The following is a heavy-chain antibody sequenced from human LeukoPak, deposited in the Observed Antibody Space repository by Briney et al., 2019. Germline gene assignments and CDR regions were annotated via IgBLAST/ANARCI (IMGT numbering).Heavy chain of an antibody. J-gene: IGHJ5*02. CDR1: GGSISSSNW. CDR3: ARTSRDLKRFLEWLLYFEWWFDP. D-gene: IGHD3-3*01. V-gene: IGHV4-4*02. CDR2: IYHSGST. Sequence: SETLSLTCAVSGGSISSSNWWSWVRQPPGKGLEWIGEIYHSGSTNYNPSLKSRVTISVDTSKNQFSLKLSSVTAADTAVYYCARTSRDLKRFLEWLLYFEWWFDPWGQGTLVTVSS.